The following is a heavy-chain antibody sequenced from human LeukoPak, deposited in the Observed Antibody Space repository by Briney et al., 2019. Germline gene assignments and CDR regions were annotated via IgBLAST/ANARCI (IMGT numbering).Heavy chain of an antibody. CDR1: GFSFFTYA. J-gene: IGHJ4*02. CDR3: AKGLVFHDNYFDN. CDR2: IVGSDDST. Sequence: PGDSLRLSCVASGFSFFTYAMNWVRQVPGKGLEWVSTIVGSDDSTSYADSVKGRFTISSDFSKNTLYLQMNILRAEDTAVYFCAKGLVFHDNYFDNWGQGTLVTVSS. V-gene: IGHV3-23*01. D-gene: IGHD5/OR15-5a*01.